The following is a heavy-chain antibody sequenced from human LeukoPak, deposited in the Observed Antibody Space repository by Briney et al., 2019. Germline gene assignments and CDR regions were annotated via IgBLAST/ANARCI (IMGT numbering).Heavy chain of an antibody. CDR1: GGSISSGGYY. V-gene: IGHV4-31*03. CDR2: IYYSGST. Sequence: SETLSLTCTVSGGSISSGGYYWSWIRQHPEKGLEWIGYIYYSGSTYYNPSLKSRVTISVDTSKNQFSLKLSSVTAADTAVYYCARGSGGGELSSFDYWGQGTLVTVSS. J-gene: IGHJ4*02. D-gene: IGHD3-16*02. CDR3: ARGSGGGELSSFDY.